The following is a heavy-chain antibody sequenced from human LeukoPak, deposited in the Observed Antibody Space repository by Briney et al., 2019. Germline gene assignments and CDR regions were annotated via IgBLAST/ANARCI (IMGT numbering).Heavy chain of an antibody. V-gene: IGHV1-3*03. J-gene: IGHJ4*02. D-gene: IGHD6-19*01. CDR3: ARNLAVAPHAYYFDY. CDR1: GYTFTSYP. CDR2: INAGNGNT. Sequence: ASVKVSFKASGYTFTSYPMHWVRQAPGQRLEWMGWINAGNGNTKYSQEFQGRVTITRDTSASTAYMELSSLRSEDMAVYYCARNLAVAPHAYYFDYWGQGTLVTVSS.